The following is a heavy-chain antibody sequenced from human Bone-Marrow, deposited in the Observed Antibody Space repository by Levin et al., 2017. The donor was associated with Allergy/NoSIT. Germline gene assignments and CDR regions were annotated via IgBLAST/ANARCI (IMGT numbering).Heavy chain of an antibody. CDR1: GFTFSSYV. CDR2: ITGSSDKT. Sequence: GGSLRLSCAASGFTFSSYVMSWVRQAPGKGLEWVSAITGSSDKTYYGDSVKGRFTISRDNSKNTLYLQLNSLRAEDTAVYYCARRGGEQYPYYLDYWGQGTLVTVSS. D-gene: IGHD3-16*01. V-gene: IGHV3-23*01. CDR3: ARRGGEQYPYYLDY. J-gene: IGHJ4*02.